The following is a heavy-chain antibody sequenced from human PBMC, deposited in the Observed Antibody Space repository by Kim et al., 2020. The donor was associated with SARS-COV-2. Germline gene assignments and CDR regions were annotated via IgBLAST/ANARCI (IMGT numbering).Heavy chain of an antibody. CDR1: GGSFSGYY. Sequence: SETLSLTCAVYGGSFSGYYWSWIRQPPGKGLEWIGEINHSGSTNYNPSLKSRVTISVDTSKNQFSLKLSSVTAADTAVYYCARGRGYSYGYGVDYWGQGT. V-gene: IGHV4-34*01. D-gene: IGHD5-18*01. CDR3: ARGRGYSYGYGVDY. CDR2: INHSGST. J-gene: IGHJ4*02.